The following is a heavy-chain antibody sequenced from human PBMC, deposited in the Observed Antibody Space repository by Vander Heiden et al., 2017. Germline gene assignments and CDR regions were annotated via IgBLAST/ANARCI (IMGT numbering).Heavy chain of an antibody. V-gene: IGHV3-30*04. CDR1: GFTFRSYA. D-gene: IGHD3-3*01. Sequence: QVQLVESGGGVVPPGRYLSLSCAASGFTFRSYARHWVRQAPGKGLEWVAVISYDGSNKYYADSVKGRFTISRDNSKNTLYLQMNSLRAEDTAVYYCARDGEFTMATIHAEYFQHWGQGTLVTVSS. J-gene: IGHJ1*01. CDR2: ISYDGSNK. CDR3: ARDGEFTMATIHAEYFQH.